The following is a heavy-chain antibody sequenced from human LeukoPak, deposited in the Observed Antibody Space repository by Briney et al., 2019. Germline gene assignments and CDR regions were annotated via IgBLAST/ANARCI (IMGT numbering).Heavy chain of an antibody. CDR1: GGSISSYY. Sequence: PSETLSLTCTVSGGSISSYYWSWIRQPPGKGLEWIGYIYYSGSTNYNPSLKSRVTISVDTSKNQFSLKLSSVTAADTAVYYCARGGYSGYDPRGYYFDYWGQGTLVTVSS. D-gene: IGHD5-12*01. J-gene: IGHJ4*02. CDR2: IYYSGST. V-gene: IGHV4-59*01. CDR3: ARGGYSGYDPRGYYFDY.